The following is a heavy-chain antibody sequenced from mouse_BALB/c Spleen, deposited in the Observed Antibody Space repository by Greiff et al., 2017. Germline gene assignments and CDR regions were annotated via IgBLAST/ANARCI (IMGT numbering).Heavy chain of an antibody. CDR3: ARYGNYYFDY. D-gene: IGHD2-1*01. J-gene: IGHJ2*01. CDR2: INPGSGGT. CDR1: GYAFTNYL. V-gene: IGHV1-54*03. Sequence: VQVVESGAELVRPGTSVKVSCKASGYAFTNYLIEWVKQRPGQGLEWIGVINPGSGGTNYNEKFKGKATLTADKSSSTAYMQLSSLTSDYSAVYFCARYGNYYFDYWGQGTTLTVSS.